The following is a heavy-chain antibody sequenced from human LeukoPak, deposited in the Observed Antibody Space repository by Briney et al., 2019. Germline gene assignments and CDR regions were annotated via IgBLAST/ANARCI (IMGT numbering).Heavy chain of an antibody. CDR2: ISYDGSNK. CDR1: GFTFSNYA. V-gene: IGHV3-30-3*01. Sequence: TGRSLRLSCAASGFTFSNYAMHWVRQAPGKGLEWVAVISYDGSNKFYADSVKGRFIISRDNSKNTLYLQMNSLRAEDTAVYYCAKGGRSGNYYGVDYWGQGTLVTVSS. D-gene: IGHD1-26*01. J-gene: IGHJ4*02. CDR3: AKGGRSGNYYGVDY.